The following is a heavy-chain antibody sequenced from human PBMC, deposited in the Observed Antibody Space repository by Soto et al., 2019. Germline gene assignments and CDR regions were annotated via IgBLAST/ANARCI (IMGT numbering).Heavy chain of an antibody. V-gene: IGHV3-30*18. CDR3: AKLPINYYDSSGYAFDI. CDR1: GFTFSSYG. D-gene: IGHD3-22*01. J-gene: IGHJ3*02. Sequence: PGGSLRLSCAASGFTFSSYGMHWVRQAPGKGLEWVAVISYDGSNKYYADSVKGRFTISRDNSKNTLYLQMNSLRAEDTAVYYCAKLPINYYDSSGYAFDIWGQGTMVTVSS. CDR2: ISYDGSNK.